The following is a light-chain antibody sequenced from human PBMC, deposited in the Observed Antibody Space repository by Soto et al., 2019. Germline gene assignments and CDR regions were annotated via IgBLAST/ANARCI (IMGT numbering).Light chain of an antibody. Sequence: DVVMTQSPLSLPVTLGQPASISCRSSQSLIHSDGNTYLSWFQQRPGQSPRRLIYEVSDRDSGVPDRFTGSGQGTDFTLKISRVEAEDVGVYYCMQGTHWPWTFGQGTEVEIK. J-gene: IGKJ1*01. CDR2: EVS. V-gene: IGKV2-30*02. CDR1: QSLIHSDGNTY. CDR3: MQGTHWPWT.